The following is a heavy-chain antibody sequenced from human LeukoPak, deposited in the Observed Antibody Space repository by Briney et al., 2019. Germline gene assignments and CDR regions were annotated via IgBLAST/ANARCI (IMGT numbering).Heavy chain of an antibody. Sequence: ASVKVSCKVSGYTLTELSMHWVRQAPGKGLEWMGGFDPEDGETIYAQKSQGRVTMTEDTSTDTAYMEMSSLRSEDTAVYYCATDGPLSEPGYRGSSGFDYWGQGTLVTVSS. J-gene: IGHJ4*02. D-gene: IGHD5-12*01. CDR3: ATDGPLSEPGYRGSSGFDY. V-gene: IGHV1-24*01. CDR1: GYTLTELS. CDR2: FDPEDGET.